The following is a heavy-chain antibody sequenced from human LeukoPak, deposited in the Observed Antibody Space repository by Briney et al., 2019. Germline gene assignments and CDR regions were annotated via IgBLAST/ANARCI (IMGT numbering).Heavy chain of an antibody. CDR1: GYTFTGYY. V-gene: IGHV1-2*02. CDR2: INPNSGGT. J-gene: IGHJ4*02. D-gene: IGHD1-26*01. CDR3: AREGGSGSYYAY. Sequence: ASVKVSCKASGYTFTGYYMHWVRQAPGQGLEWMGWINPNSGGTNYAQKFQGRVTTTRDTSISTAYMELSRLRSDDTAVYYCAREGGSGSYYAYWGQGTLVTVSS.